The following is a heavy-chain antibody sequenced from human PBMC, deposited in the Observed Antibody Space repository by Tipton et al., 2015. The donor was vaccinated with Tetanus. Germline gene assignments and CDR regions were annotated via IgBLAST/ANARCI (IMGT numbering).Heavy chain of an antibody. Sequence: LRLSCSVSGGSINPYYWGWIRQPPGKGLEWIGTIYSGGSTYYNPSLKSRVTISVDTSKNQFSLKLSSVTAADTAVYYCARPPLGYCGGGNCFAWFDCWGQGALVTVSS. V-gene: IGHV4-39*01. CDR2: IYSGGST. J-gene: IGHJ4*02. D-gene: IGHD2-15*01. CDR3: ARPPLGYCGGGNCFAWFDC. CDR1: GGSINPYY.